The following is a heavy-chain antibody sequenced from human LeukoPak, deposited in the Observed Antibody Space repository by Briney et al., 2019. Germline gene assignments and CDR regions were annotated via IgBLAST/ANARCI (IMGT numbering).Heavy chain of an antibody. V-gene: IGHV3-7*04. CDR1: GFTFSRSW. CDR3: VRAYHPGGWFDP. D-gene: IGHD2-21*01. CDR2: INEDGSEI. J-gene: IGHJ5*02. Sequence: GGSLRLSCEVSGFTFSRSWMTWVRQAPGKGLERVASINEDGSEIHYVDSVKGRFTISRDNAKDSLYLQMNSLTAEDTAMYYCVRAYHPGGWFDPWGQGTLVTVSS.